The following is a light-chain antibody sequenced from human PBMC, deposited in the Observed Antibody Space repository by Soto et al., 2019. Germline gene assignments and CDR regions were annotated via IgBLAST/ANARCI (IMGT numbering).Light chain of an antibody. CDR1: SSDVGSYNL. CDR3: CSYAGSSSVV. J-gene: IGLJ2*01. CDR2: EGS. V-gene: IGLV2-23*01. Sequence: QSALTQPASVSGSPGQWITISCTGTSSDVGSYNLVSWYQQHPGKAPKLMIYEGSKPPSGVSNRFSGSKSGNTASLTISGLQAEYEADYYCCSYAGSSSVVFGGGTKLTVL.